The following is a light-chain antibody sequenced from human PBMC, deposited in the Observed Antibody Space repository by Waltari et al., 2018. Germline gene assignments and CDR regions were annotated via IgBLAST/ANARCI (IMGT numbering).Light chain of an antibody. J-gene: IGKJ2*01. Sequence: EIVMTQSPATLSVSPGERATLSCRASQSVSSNVAWYQQKRGQAPRLLIYAASTRAPGNPARFSGSGSGTEFTLTISSLQSEDFAVYYCQQYNYWPPYTFGQGTKLAIK. V-gene: IGKV3-15*01. CDR3: QQYNYWPPYT. CDR2: AAS. CDR1: QSVSSN.